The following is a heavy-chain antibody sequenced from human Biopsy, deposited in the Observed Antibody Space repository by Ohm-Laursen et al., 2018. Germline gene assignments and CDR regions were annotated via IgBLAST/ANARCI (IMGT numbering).Heavy chain of an antibody. J-gene: IGHJ5*02. CDR2: VYYSGTT. Sequence: SDTLSLTCTLSGGSITSRTHYWGWIRQTPGKGLEWIGTVYYSGTTYDNPSLKNRVIISGDMSKKQFSLKLSGVTAADTAVYYCARFIVPSLHCSNGVCPIRWFDPWGQGTLVTVFS. CDR3: ARFIVPSLHCSNGVCPIRWFDP. CDR1: GGSITSRTHY. D-gene: IGHD2-2*01. V-gene: IGHV4-39*07.